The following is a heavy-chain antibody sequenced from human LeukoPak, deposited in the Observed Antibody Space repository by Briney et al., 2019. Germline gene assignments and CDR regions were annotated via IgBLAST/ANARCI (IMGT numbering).Heavy chain of an antibody. D-gene: IGHD6-13*01. CDR2: IYYSGST. Sequence: SETLSLTCTVSGGSVSVRNFYWSWIRQPPGKGLEWIGYIYYSGSTNYSPSLKSRLTISVDTSKNQFSLKLSSVTAADTAVYYCARTYGSSGLGYFDLWGRGTLVTVSS. CDR3: ARTYGSSGLGYFDL. V-gene: IGHV4-61*01. CDR1: GGSVSVRNFY. J-gene: IGHJ2*01.